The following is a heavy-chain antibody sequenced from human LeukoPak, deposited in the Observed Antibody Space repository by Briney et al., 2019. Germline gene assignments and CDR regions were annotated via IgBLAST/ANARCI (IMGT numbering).Heavy chain of an antibody. V-gene: IGHV1-18*01. Sequence: GASVKVSCKASGYTFTSYVISWVRQAPGQGLEWMGWISAYNGNTNYAQKLQGRVTMTTDTSTSTAYMELRSLRSDDTAVYYCARDGDDSGWSHRFFDYWGQGTLVTVSS. CDR3: ARDGDDSGWSHRFFDY. CDR2: ISAYNGNT. J-gene: IGHJ4*02. D-gene: IGHD6-19*01. CDR1: GYTFTSYV.